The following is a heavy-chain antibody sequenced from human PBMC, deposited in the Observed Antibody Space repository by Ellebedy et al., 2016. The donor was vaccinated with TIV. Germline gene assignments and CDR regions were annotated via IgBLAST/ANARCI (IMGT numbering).Heavy chain of an antibody. CDR3: ARRIGGGIAAAAFNWFDP. J-gene: IGHJ5*02. V-gene: IGHV4-34*01. CDR1: GGSFSGYY. CDR2: INHSGST. Sequence: SETLSLTXAVYGGSFSGYYWSWIRQPPGKGLEWIGEINHSGSTNYNPSLKSRVTISVDTSKNQFSLKLSSVTAADTAVYYCARRIGGGIAAAAFNWFDPWGQGTLVTVSS. D-gene: IGHD6-13*01.